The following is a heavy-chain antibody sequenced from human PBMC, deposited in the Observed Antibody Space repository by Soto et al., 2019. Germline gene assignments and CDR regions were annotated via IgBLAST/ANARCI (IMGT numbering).Heavy chain of an antibody. J-gene: IGHJ6*02. D-gene: IGHD2-2*01. CDR2: ISGSGGST. CDR1: GFTFSSYA. Sequence: GGSLRLSCAASGFTFSSYAMSWVRQAPGKGLEWVSAISGSGGSTYYADSVKGRLTISRDNSKNTVYPQMNSLRAEDTAVYYCEKSVVYIVVVPAAMNYYYYGMDAWGQGTTVTVSS. CDR3: EKSVVYIVVVPAAMNYYYYGMDA. V-gene: IGHV3-23*01.